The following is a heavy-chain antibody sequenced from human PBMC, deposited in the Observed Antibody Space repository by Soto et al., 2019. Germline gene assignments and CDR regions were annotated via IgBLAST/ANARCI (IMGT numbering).Heavy chain of an antibody. Sequence: QVQLVESGGGVVQPGRSLRLSCAASGFTFSSYAMHWVRQAPGKGLEWVAVISYDGSNKYYADSVKGRFTISRDNSKNTLYLQMNSLSAEDTAVYYCARGRPGRTRIAVAGYFDYWGQGTLVTVSS. CDR3: ARGRPGRTRIAVAGYFDY. J-gene: IGHJ4*02. CDR2: ISYDGSNK. D-gene: IGHD6-19*01. CDR1: GFTFSSYA. V-gene: IGHV3-30-3*01.